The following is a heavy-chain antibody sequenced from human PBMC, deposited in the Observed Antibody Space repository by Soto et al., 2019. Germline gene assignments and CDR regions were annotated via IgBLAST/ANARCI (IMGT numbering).Heavy chain of an antibody. D-gene: IGHD6-13*01. CDR2: IIPIFGTA. J-gene: IGHJ4*02. CDR1: GGTFSSYA. V-gene: IGHV1-69*01. CDR3: ARDYEGYSSSWFYFDY. Sequence: QVQLVQSGAEVKKPGSSVQVSCKASGGTFSSYAISWVRQAPGQGLEWMGGIIPIFGTANYAQKFQGRVTITADESTSTAYMELSSLRSEDTAVYYCARDYEGYSSSWFYFDYWGQGTLVTVSS.